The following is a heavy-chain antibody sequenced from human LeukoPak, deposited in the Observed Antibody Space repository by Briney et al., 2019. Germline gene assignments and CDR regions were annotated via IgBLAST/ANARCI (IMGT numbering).Heavy chain of an antibody. D-gene: IGHD3-16*01. CDR2: ISSSGSTI. J-gene: IGHJ5*02. Sequence: GGSLRLSCAASGFTFSDYYMSWIRQAPGKGLEGVSSISSSGSTIYYADSVKGRFTISRDNAKNSLSLQMNSLRVEQTPIYYCARATFLITFGGVLSWGQGTLVTVSS. CDR1: GFTFSDYY. V-gene: IGHV3-11*04. CDR3: ARATFLITFGGVLS.